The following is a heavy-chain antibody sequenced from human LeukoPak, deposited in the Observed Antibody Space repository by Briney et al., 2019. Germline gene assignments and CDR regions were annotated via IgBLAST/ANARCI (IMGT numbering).Heavy chain of an antibody. CDR3: AGPTCLRGGYCSTNS. CDR2: IKQDASEI. Sequence: GGSLRLSCAASGFTFTNFWMTWVRQAPGKGLEWVATIKQDASEIYYVDSVKGRFTISRDNAHNSLYLQMDSLRAEDTAVYYCAGPTCLRGGYCSTNSWGQGTLVTVSS. J-gene: IGHJ4*02. CDR1: GFTFTNFW. D-gene: IGHD2-2*01. V-gene: IGHV3-7*05.